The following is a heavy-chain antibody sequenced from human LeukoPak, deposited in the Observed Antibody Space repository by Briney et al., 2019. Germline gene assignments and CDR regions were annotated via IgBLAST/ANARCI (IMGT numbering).Heavy chain of an antibody. CDR2: ISSSSSTI. D-gene: IGHD3-22*01. Sequence: TGGSLRLSCAASGFTFSSYSMNWVRQAPGKGLEWVSYISSSSSTIYYADSVKGRFTISRDNAKNSLYLQMNSLRAEDTAVYYCARRDYDSSGYHYYYYYMDVWGKGTTVTVSS. J-gene: IGHJ6*03. V-gene: IGHV3-48*01. CDR1: GFTFSSYS. CDR3: ARRDYDSSGYHYYYYYMDV.